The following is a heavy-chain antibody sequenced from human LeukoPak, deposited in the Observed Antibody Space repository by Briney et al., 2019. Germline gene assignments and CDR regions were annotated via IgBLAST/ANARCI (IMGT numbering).Heavy chain of an antibody. CDR1: GFTFSSYW. V-gene: IGHV3-74*01. J-gene: IGHJ4*02. Sequence: GGSLRLSSIASGFTFSSYWMNWVRQAPGKGLVGVSRINSDGSTTNYADSVKGRFTISRDNAKNTLYLQMNSLRAEDTAVYYCQGGITTAGTIDYWGQGTLVTVSS. D-gene: IGHD6-13*01. CDR2: INSDGSTT. CDR3: QGGITTAGTIDY.